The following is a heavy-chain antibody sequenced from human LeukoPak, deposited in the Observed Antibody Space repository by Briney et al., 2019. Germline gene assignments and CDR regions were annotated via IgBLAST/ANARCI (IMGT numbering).Heavy chain of an antibody. CDR2: ISSSSSTI. CDR1: GFTFSSYS. V-gene: IGHV3-48*01. J-gene: IGHJ4*02. CDR3: AKGEGPFDY. Sequence: GGSLRLSCAASGFTFSSYSMNWVRQAPGKGLEWVSYISSSSSTIYYADSVKGRFTISRDNSKNTLYLQMNSLRAEDTAVYYCAKGEGPFDYWGQGTLVTVSS.